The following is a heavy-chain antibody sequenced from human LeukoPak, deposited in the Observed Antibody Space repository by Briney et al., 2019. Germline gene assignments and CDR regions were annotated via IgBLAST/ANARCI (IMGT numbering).Heavy chain of an antibody. D-gene: IGHD6-13*01. J-gene: IGHJ6*04. CDR1: GGSFSGYY. CDR3: ARTGYSSSWYHYYYGMDV. Sequence: KPSETLSLTCAVYGGSFSGYYWSWIRQPPGTGLEWIGEINHSGSTNYNPSLKSRVTISVDTSKNQFSLKLSSVTAADTAVYYCARTGYSSSWYHYYYGMDVWGKGTTVTVSS. V-gene: IGHV4-34*01. CDR2: INHSGST.